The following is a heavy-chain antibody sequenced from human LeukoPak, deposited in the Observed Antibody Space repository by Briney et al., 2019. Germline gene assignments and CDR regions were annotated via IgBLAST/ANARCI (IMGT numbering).Heavy chain of an antibody. V-gene: IGHV4-59*08. Sequence: PSETLSLTCSVSGGSITQNQWSWIRQAPGKGLECIGNFYYGERSNYNPSLKSRVTILVDTSTNNFSMKLTSVTAADTAVYYCARQGVYGDDFDYWGQGTLVTVSS. J-gene: IGHJ4*02. CDR2: FYYGERS. CDR1: GGSITQNQ. CDR3: ARQGVYGDDFDY. D-gene: IGHD5/OR15-5a*01.